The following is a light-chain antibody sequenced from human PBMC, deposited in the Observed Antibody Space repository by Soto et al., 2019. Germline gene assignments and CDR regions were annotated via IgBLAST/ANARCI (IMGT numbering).Light chain of an antibody. CDR2: WAS. Sequence: DIVMAQSPDSLAVSLGERATINCKSSQSVLYSSNNKNYLAWYQQKPGQPPKLLIYWASTRESGVPDRFSGSESGTDFTLNISSLQAEDVAVYYCQQYYSTPFTFGPWTKVDIK. J-gene: IGKJ3*01. CDR3: QQYYSTPFT. CDR1: QSVLYSSNNKNY. V-gene: IGKV4-1*01.